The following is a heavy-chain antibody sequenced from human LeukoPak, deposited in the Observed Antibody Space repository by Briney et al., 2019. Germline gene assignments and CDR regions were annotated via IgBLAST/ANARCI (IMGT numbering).Heavy chain of an antibody. Sequence: PTGGSLRLSCAASGFTFSSYWMSWVRQAPGKGLEWVASIKQDGSEKYYEDSVKGRFTISRDNAKNSLYLQMNSLRAEDTALYYCARAPGEGWFDPWGQGTLVTVSS. J-gene: IGHJ5*02. D-gene: IGHD4-17*01. CDR2: IKQDGSEK. CDR3: ARAPGEGWFDP. V-gene: IGHV3-7*01. CDR1: GFTFSSYW.